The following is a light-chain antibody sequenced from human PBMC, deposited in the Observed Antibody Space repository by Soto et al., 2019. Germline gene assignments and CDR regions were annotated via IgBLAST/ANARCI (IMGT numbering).Light chain of an antibody. J-gene: IGLJ1*01. V-gene: IGLV2-14*01. Sequence: QSARKXLVSGSGGAGQGVTISCTGTSRDVGTYNYVSWYQQHPAKVPKLMIYHLRNPPSAVSDRFSGSKSGNTASLTISGLQAEHEADYYFYSYTTRSTYVFGTGTKVPVL. CDR2: HLR. CDR1: SRDVGTYNY. CDR3: YSYTTRSTYV.